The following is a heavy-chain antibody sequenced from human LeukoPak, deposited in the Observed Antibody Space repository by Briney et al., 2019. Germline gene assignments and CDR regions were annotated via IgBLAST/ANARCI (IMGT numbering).Heavy chain of an antibody. CDR3: ARDPPRSGYLGY. V-gene: IGHV1-46*01. CDR1: VYTFTSYY. J-gene: IGHJ4*02. CDR2: INPSGGST. D-gene: IGHD3-3*01. Sequence: ASVKLSCKASVYTFTSYYMHWVRQAPGQGLEWMGIINPSGGSTRYAQKFRGRVTMTRDTYTSTVYMELSSLRSEDTAVYYCARDPPRSGYLGYWGQGTLVTVSS.